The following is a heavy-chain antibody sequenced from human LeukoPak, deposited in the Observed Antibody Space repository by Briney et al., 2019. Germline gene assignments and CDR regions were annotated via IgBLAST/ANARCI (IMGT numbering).Heavy chain of an antibody. Sequence: PGGSLRLSCAASGFTFSTHAMSCVRQAPGQGLEWVSGISGSGGSTYYPNSADSVKGRFAISRDNSKNTPYLQMNSLRAEDTAVYYCAKDGFDYYDSSGYYYFNYWGQGTLVTVSS. CDR1: GFTFSTHA. D-gene: IGHD3-22*01. J-gene: IGHJ4*02. CDR2: ISGSGGST. V-gene: IGHV3-23*01. CDR3: AKDGFDYYDSSGYYYFNY.